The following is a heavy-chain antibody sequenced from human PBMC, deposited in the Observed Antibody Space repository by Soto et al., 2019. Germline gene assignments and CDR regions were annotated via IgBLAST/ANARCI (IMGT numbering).Heavy chain of an antibody. V-gene: IGHV1-3*01. CDR1: GYTFTSYA. CDR3: ARGHHSSAWYGTFGY. J-gene: IGHJ4*02. CDR2: INAGNGNT. D-gene: IGHD6-19*01. Sequence: ASVKVSCKASGYTFTSYAMHWVRQAPGQRLEWMGWINAGNGNTKYSQKFQGRVTITRDTSASTAYMELSSLRSEDTAVYYCARGHHSSAWYGTFGYWGQGTQVTVSS.